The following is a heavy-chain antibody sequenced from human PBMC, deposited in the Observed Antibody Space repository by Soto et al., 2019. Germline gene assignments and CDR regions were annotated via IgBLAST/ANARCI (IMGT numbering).Heavy chain of an antibody. J-gene: IGHJ6*02. Sequence: GGSLRLSCEASGFTFKNYWMHWVRQAPGKGLVWVSRINSDGSNRRYADSVQGRFTISRDNAKNTLFLQMNSLRAADTAVYFCVRRCNRPNCYAMDVWGQGTTVTLSS. V-gene: IGHV3-74*01. CDR2: INSDGSNR. CDR3: VRRCNRPNCYAMDV. CDR1: GFTFKNYW. D-gene: IGHD6-6*01.